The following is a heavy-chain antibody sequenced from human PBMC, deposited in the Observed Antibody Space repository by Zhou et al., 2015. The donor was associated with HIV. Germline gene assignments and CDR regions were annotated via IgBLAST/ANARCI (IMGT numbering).Heavy chain of an antibody. Sequence: HLVQSGPEVDNPGASVKVSCKTYGAPFNTFALNWVRQAPGQGPEWMGTLTPMFTRADYSRKFRGRVTMTADMSTDTGYMELSGLRFEDTAVYYCARGFSHGDHEVFFKEWGRGTLVTVSS. J-gene: IGHJ1*01. CDR2: LTPMFTRA. D-gene: IGHD4-17*01. CDR3: ARGFSHGDHEVFFKE. CDR1: GAPFNTFA. V-gene: IGHV1-69*02.